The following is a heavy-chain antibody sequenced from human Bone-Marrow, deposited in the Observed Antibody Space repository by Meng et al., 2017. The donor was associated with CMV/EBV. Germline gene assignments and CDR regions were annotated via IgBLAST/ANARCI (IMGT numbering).Heavy chain of an antibody. J-gene: IGHJ5*02. Sequence: SETLSLTCTVSGGSISSYYWSWIRQPPGKGLEWIGYIYYSGSTNYNPSLKSRVTISVDTSKNQFPLKLSSVTAADTAVHYCARQGTSYPRWFDAWGQGTLVTVSS. D-gene: IGHD2-2*01. CDR1: GGSISSYY. CDR3: ARQGTSYPRWFDA. CDR2: IYYSGST. V-gene: IGHV4-59*01.